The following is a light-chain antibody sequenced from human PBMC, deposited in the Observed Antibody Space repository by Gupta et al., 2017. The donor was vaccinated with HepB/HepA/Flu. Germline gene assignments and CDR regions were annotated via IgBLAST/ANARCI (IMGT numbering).Light chain of an antibody. J-gene: IGLJ2*01. CDR3: SSYTSGSTVV. CDR1: SSDIGGYNY. CDR2: DVS. V-gene: IGLV2-14*03. Sequence: QSALTQPASVSGSPGQSITISCAGTSSDIGGYNYVSWYQQHPGKAPKLIIYDVSNRPLGVAYRFSASKSGTTASLTISGRRAEDEADYYCSSYTSGSTVVFGGGTKLTVL.